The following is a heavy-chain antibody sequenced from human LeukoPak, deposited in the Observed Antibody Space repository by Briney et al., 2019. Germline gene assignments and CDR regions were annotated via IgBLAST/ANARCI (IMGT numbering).Heavy chain of an antibody. Sequence: SETLSLTCTVSGGSISSYYWSWIRQPPGKGLEWIGYMYYSGSTNYNPSLKSRVTISVDTSKNQFSLKLSSVTAADTAVYYCARGPHYYDSSGYALYYFDYWGQGTLVTVSS. V-gene: IGHV4-59*01. CDR1: GGSISSYY. J-gene: IGHJ4*02. CDR3: ARGPHYYDSSGYALYYFDY. D-gene: IGHD3-22*01. CDR2: MYYSGST.